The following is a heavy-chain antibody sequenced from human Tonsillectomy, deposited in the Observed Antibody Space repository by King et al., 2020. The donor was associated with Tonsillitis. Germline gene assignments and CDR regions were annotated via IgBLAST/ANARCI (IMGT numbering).Heavy chain of an antibody. D-gene: IGHD1-14*01. J-gene: IGHJ6*04. CDR3: AKGTRDYYYYGMDV. CDR1: GFTFRNYA. CDR2: ISGSGGST. Sequence: VQLVESGGDLVQPGGSLRLSCAASGFTFRNYAMSWVRQAPGKGLEWGSAISGSGGSTYYADSVKGRFTISRDNSKNTLYLQMNSLRAEDTAVYYCAKGTRDYYYYGMDVWGXGTTVTVSS. V-gene: IGHV3-23*04.